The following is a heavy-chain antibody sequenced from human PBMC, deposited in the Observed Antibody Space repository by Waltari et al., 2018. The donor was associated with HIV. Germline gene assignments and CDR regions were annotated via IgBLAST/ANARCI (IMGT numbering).Heavy chain of an antibody. Sequence: QVHLPQWGSGLLKPSGTLSLTCAVYGGSFSGYYWTWIRQSPGRGLEWMGEIDHTGTSTYIPSLKGRVTMSVDTSKNQFSLTLKSVTAADTAVYYCVRGFGNYGFYFDYWGQGKLVSVSS. CDR3: VRGFGNYGFYFDY. J-gene: IGHJ4*02. CDR2: IDHTGTS. CDR1: GGSFSGYY. V-gene: IGHV4-34*02. D-gene: IGHD3-16*01.